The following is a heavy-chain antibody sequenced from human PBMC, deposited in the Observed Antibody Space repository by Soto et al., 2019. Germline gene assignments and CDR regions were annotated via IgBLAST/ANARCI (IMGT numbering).Heavy chain of an antibody. V-gene: IGHV4-59*01. CDR1: GVSITSYF. D-gene: IGHD3-9*01. Sequence: PSETLSLTCTVSGVSITSYFWSWIRQTPGKGLDWIGSISFSGATYSNPSLKGRAALSVDTSENHLSLTLNSVTSADTAVYFCARDPRDGYKRYFQFWGHGNSLPVSP. CDR3: ARDPRDGYKRYFQF. CDR2: ISFSGAT. J-gene: IGHJ4*01.